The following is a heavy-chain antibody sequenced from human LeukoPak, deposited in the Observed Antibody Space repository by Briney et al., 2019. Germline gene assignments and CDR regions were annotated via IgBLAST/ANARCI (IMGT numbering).Heavy chain of an antibody. V-gene: IGHV3-74*01. J-gene: IGHJ4*02. CDR1: GFTFSGYW. Sequence: PGGSLRLSCAGSGFTFSGYWMHWVRQVPGKGLVWVSRTKHDGSLTYYADSVKGRFTVSRDNAKSTLYLQMNSLRVEDTAVYYCARDQLYCSGGICYFDYWGQGTLVTVSS. CDR3: ARDQLYCSGGICYFDY. D-gene: IGHD2-15*01. CDR2: TKHDGSLT.